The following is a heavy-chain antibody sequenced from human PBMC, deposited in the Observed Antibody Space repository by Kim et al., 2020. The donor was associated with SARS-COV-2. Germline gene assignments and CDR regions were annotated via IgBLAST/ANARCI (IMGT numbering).Heavy chain of an antibody. CDR1: GFSFSSYA. CDR3: AKDSGSVPTPAKF. Sequence: GGSLRLSCVGSGFSFSSYAMSWVRQAPGKGLEWVSGLSGNGRDTYYIDSVKGRFTISRDNIKNTVVLQMDSLRGDDTGIYYCAKDSGSVPTPAKFWGR. CDR2: LSGNGRDT. D-gene: IGHD6-19*01. J-gene: IGHJ2*01. V-gene: IGHV3-23*01.